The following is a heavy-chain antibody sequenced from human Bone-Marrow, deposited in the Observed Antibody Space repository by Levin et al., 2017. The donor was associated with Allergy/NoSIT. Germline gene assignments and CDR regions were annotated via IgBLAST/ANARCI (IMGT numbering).Heavy chain of an antibody. J-gene: IGHJ4*02. CDR1: GFTFSSYW. Sequence: GESLKISCAASGFTFSSYWMSWVRQAPGKGLEWVANIKQDGSEKYYVDSVKGRFTISRDNAKNSLYLQMNSLRAEDTAVYYCAREFSGGYYDSSGYFDYWGQGTLVTVSS. CDR2: IKQDGSEK. D-gene: IGHD3-22*01. V-gene: IGHV3-7*01. CDR3: AREFSGGYYDSSGYFDY.